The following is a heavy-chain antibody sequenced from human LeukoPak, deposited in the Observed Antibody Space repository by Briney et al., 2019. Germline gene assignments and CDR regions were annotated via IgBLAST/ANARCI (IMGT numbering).Heavy chain of an antibody. D-gene: IGHD3-22*01. Sequence: GASVKVSCKASGYTFTSYDINWVRQATGQGLEWMGMINPGGDITTYPQKFQGRVTMTRDTSTSTVYMGLSSLRSEDTAIYFCARDYYYYDNSGPSLFDYWGQGTLVTVSS. V-gene: IGHV1-46*01. CDR3: ARDYYYYDNSGPSLFDY. CDR1: GYTFTSYD. J-gene: IGHJ4*02. CDR2: INPGGDIT.